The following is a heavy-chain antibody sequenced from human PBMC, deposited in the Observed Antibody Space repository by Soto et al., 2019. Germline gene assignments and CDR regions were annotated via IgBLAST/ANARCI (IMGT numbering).Heavy chain of an antibody. D-gene: IGHD3-16*02. V-gene: IGHV1-69*01. CDR1: GGTFSSYA. CDR2: IIPIFGTA. J-gene: IGHJ4*02. CDR3: ARSTRIMTYDYVWGSYRRFDY. Sequence: QVQLVQSGAEVKKPGSSVKVSCKASGGTFSSYAISWVRQAPGQGLEWMGGIIPIFGTANYAQKFQGRVTITADESTSTAYMELSSLRSEDTAVYYCARSTRIMTYDYVWGSYRRFDYWGQGTLVTVSS.